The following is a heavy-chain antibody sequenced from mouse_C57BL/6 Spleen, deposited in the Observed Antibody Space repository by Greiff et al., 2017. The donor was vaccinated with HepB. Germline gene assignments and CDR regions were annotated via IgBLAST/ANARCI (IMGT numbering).Heavy chain of an antibody. J-gene: IGHJ4*01. CDR1: GFTFSSYA. V-gene: IGHV5-9-1*02. Sequence: EVQVVESGEGLVKPGGSLKLSCAASGFTFSSYAMSWVRQTPEKRLEWVAYISSGGDYIYYADTVKGRFTISRDNARNTLYLQMSSLKSEDTAMYYCTRAPYDGYYDYYAMDYWGQGTSVTVSS. D-gene: IGHD2-3*01. CDR2: ISSGGDYI. CDR3: TRAPYDGYYDYYAMDY.